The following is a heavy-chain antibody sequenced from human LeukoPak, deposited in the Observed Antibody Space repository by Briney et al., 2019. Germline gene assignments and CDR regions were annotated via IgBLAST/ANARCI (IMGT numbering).Heavy chain of an antibody. D-gene: IGHD1-1*01. CDR1: GGSISSYY. Sequence: SETLSLTCSVSGGSISSYYWTWIRQFPGQGLEWIGYIHYSGSTNHNPSLRSRVTMSVDTSRNQFSLKLSSVTAADTAVYFCVRVGGTGHFDDWGQGTPVTVSS. CDR3: VRVGGTGHFDD. CDR2: IHYSGST. J-gene: IGHJ4*02. V-gene: IGHV4-59*01.